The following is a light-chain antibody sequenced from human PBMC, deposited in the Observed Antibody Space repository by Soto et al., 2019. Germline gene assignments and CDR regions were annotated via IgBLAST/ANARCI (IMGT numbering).Light chain of an antibody. V-gene: IGKV1-27*01. Sequence: DIQMTQSPSSLSASVRDRVTITCRASQGISNYLAWYQQKPGKVPKLLIYAASTLQSGVPSRFSGSGSGTNFTLTISSLQPEDVATYYCQKYDSAPWTFGQGNKVEIK. J-gene: IGKJ1*01. CDR1: QGISNY. CDR3: QKYDSAPWT. CDR2: AAS.